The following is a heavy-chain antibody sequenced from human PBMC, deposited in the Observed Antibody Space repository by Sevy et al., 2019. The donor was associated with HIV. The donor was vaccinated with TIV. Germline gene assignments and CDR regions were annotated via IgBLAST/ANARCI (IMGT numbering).Heavy chain of an antibody. Sequence: ASVKVSCKVSGYTLTKLAMHWVRQAPGKGPEWMGTFDPEDGETIYAKKFQGRVTMTEDTSIDTAYMEQSSLRSEDTAVFYCAIPNDYDDNSGSPFDYRGQGTLVTVSS. CDR2: FDPEDGET. CDR3: AIPNDYDDNSGSPFDY. V-gene: IGHV1-24*01. J-gene: IGHJ4*02. CDR1: GYTLTKLA. D-gene: IGHD3-22*01.